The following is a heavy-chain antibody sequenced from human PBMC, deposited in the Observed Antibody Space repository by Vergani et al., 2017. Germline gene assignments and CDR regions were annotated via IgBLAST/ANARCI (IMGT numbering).Heavy chain of an antibody. Sequence: QVQLQASGPGRVKPSQTLSLTCTMSGGSISAGYYFWSWIRKPPGKGLEWLGHISASGNASHSPSLKTRVSMSVDTSKNQFSLTVTSVTAADTAIYFCARRSGGYYSGGKVHPLRTAFDVWGHGTVVTVSS. CDR3: ARRSGGYYSGGKVHPLRTAFDV. CDR1: GGSISAGYYF. D-gene: IGHD2-15*01. CDR2: ISASGNA. J-gene: IGHJ3*01. V-gene: IGHV4-61*02.